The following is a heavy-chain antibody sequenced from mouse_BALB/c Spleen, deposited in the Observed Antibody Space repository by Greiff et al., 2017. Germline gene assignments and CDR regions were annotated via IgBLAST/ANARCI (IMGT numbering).Heavy chain of an antibody. V-gene: IGHV5-17*02. J-gene: IGHJ3*01. Sequence: EVMLVESGGGLVQPGGSRKLSCAASGFTFSSFGMHWVRQAPEKGLEWVAYISSGSSTIYYADTVKGRFTISRDNPKNTLFLQMTSLRSEDTAMYYCARSAIYYDYDFWFAYWGQGTLVTVSA. CDR3: ARSAIYYDYDFWFAY. D-gene: IGHD2-4*01. CDR1: GFTFSSFG. CDR2: ISSGSSTI.